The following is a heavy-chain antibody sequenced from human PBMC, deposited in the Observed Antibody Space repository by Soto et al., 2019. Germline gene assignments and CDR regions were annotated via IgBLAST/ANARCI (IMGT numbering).Heavy chain of an antibody. CDR3: ARRQQQRHVGNWFDP. Sequence: PSETLSLTCNVSSGSVSSRTYCWSWIRQPPGKGLEWIGYIYYSGSTNYNPSLKSRVTISVDTSKNQFSLKLSSVTAADTAVYYCARRQQQRHVGNWFDPCGQGTLVTSPQ. V-gene: IGHV4-61*01. J-gene: IGHJ5*02. CDR1: SGSVSSRTYC. D-gene: IGHD6-13*01. CDR2: IYYSGST.